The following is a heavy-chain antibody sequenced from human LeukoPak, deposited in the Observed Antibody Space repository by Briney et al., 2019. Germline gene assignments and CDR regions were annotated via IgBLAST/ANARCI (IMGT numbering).Heavy chain of an antibody. Sequence: GGSLRLSCVASGFAFSRNDMHWVRQAPGKGLEWVALMWPDGSNEYYADSVKGRFTISRDNPNNTLFLQMNSLRAEDTAVYYCAKEGPTYFFDYWGQGTLVTVSS. V-gene: IGHV3-33*06. J-gene: IGHJ4*02. CDR3: AKEGPTYFFDY. CDR1: GFAFSRND. CDR2: MWPDGSNE.